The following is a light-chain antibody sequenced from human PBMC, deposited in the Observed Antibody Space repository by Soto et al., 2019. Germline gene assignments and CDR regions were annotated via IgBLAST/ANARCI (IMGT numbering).Light chain of an antibody. CDR2: GAS. Sequence: EIVLTQSPGTLSLSPGERATLSCRASQTVNNNYLAWYQQKPGQAPRLFIYGASTRATGIPDRFSGSGSGTNFTTTTSRLEPEDFAVYYCQQYGSSRTFGQGTTVEIK. V-gene: IGKV3-20*01. CDR3: QQYGSSRT. J-gene: IGKJ1*01. CDR1: QTVNNNY.